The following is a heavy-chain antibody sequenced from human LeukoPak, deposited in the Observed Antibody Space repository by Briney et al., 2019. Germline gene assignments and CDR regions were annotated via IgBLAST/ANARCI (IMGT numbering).Heavy chain of an antibody. Sequence: SETLSLTCTVSGGSISSSSYYWGWIRQPPGKGLEWIGSIYYSGSTYYNPSLKSRVTISVDTSKNQFSLKLSSVTAADTAVYYCARGAPDSSGYDYWGQGTLVTVSS. V-gene: IGHV4-39*07. J-gene: IGHJ4*02. CDR2: IYYSGST. CDR1: GGSISSSSYY. CDR3: ARGAPDSSGYDY. D-gene: IGHD3-22*01.